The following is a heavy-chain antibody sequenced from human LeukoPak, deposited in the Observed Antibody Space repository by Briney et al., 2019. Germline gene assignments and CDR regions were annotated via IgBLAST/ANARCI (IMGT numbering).Heavy chain of an antibody. D-gene: IGHD3-22*01. Sequence: SETLTLTCSVNGDSFNTYYWSWIRQPPGKALEWIGEVGHRGTTSYSPSLKSRVTISVETSKNQFSLSVKSVTAADTAVYYCARGRYYYDSSGYTRGYFDYWGQGTLVTVSS. CDR2: VGHRGTT. CDR3: ARGRYYYDSSGYTRGYFDY. CDR1: GDSFNTYY. V-gene: IGHV4-34*01. J-gene: IGHJ4*02.